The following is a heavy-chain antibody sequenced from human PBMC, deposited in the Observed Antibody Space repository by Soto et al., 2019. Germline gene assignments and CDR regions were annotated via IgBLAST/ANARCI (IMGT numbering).Heavy chain of an antibody. D-gene: IGHD5-12*01. J-gene: IGHJ4*02. CDR3: GGQAEGGYHYGY. V-gene: IGHV1-3*01. Sequence: QVQLVQSGAEVKKPGASVKVSCKASGYTFTTYAMHWVRQAPGQRLEWMGWIDAGNGNTKYSQKFQGRVTITRDTTASNGLKGLGRPETEGPGGELRGGQAEGGYHYGYWGQGTLVTVSS. CDR1: GYTFTTYA. CDR2: IDAGNGNT.